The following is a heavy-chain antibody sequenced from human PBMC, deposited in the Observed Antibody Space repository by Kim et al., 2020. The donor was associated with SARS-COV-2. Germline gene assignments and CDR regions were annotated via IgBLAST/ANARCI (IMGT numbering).Heavy chain of an antibody. D-gene: IGHD5-12*01. J-gene: IGHJ4*02. V-gene: IGHV4-59*01. CDR3: ARSRTVVPTDY. Sequence: SETLSLTCTVSGGSISSYYWSWIRQPPGKGLEWIGYIYYSGGTNYNPSLKSRVTISVDTSKNQFSLKLSSVTAADTAVYYCARSRTVVPTDYWGQGTPVT. CDR2: IYYSGGT. CDR1: GGSISSYY.